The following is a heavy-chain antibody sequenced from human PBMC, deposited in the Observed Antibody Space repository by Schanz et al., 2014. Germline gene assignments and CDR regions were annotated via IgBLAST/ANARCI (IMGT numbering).Heavy chain of an antibody. D-gene: IGHD3-16*02. CDR2: IYIGGNT. J-gene: IGHJ4*02. V-gene: IGHV3-66*01. CDR3: ARDNRYYLFDY. Sequence: EVHLLESGGGLVEPGGSLRLSCAASGFSVGNKYMNWVRQAPGKGLEWVSFIYIGGNTYYADSVKGRFTISRDNSKNTLYLQLGSLSAEDTAVYFCARDNRYYLFDYWGQGALVTVSS. CDR1: GFSVGNKY.